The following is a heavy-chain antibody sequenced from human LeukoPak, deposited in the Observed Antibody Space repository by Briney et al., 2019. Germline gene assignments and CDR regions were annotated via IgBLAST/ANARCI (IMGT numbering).Heavy chain of an antibody. Sequence: GGSLRLSCAASGFTFSSYAMSWVRQAPGKGLEWVSAISGSGGSTYYADSVKGRFTISRDNSKNTLYLQMNSLRAEDTAVYYCAKCRKQWLVCFLDYWGQGTLVTVSS. D-gene: IGHD6-19*01. V-gene: IGHV3-23*01. CDR1: GFTFSSYA. CDR2: ISGSGGST. J-gene: IGHJ4*02. CDR3: AKCRKQWLVCFLDY.